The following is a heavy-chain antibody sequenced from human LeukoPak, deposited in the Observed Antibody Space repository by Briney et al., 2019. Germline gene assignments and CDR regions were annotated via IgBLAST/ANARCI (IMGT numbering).Heavy chain of an antibody. Sequence: GRSLRLSCAASGFTFSSYGMHWVRQAPGKGLEWVAVISYHGSNKYYADSVKGRFTISRDNSKNTLYLQMNSLRAEDTAVYYCAKDHLSWVSYYYYGMDVWGQGTTVTVSS. CDR2: ISYHGSNK. V-gene: IGHV3-30*18. D-gene: IGHD6-13*01. CDR3: AKDHLSWVSYYYYGMDV. CDR1: GFTFSSYG. J-gene: IGHJ6*02.